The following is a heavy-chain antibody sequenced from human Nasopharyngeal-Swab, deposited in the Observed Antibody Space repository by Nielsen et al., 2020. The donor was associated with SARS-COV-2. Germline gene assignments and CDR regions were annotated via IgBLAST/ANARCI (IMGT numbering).Heavy chain of an antibody. J-gene: IGHJ4*02. D-gene: IGHD3-22*01. V-gene: IGHV3-30*18. Sequence: RGSLRLSCAASGFTFISYGMHWVRQAPGKGLEWVAVISHDGSNKYYVDSVKGRFTISRDDSKNTLYLQMNSLRAEDTAVYYCAKGKYYYDTSGFYPFDYWGQGTLVTVSS. CDR3: AKGKYYYDTSGFYPFDY. CDR2: ISHDGSNK. CDR1: GFTFISYG.